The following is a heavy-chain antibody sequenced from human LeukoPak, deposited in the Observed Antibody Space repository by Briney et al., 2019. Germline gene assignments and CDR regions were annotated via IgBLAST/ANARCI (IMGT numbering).Heavy chain of an antibody. Sequence: GGSVKVSCKASGYTFTSYGISWVRQAPGQGREWMGWISAYNGNTNNAQKLQGSVTMTTDTSTSTAYMELGSLRSEDTAVYYCARHAVGVPYWGQGTLVTVSS. D-gene: IGHD6-19*01. V-gene: IGHV1-18*01. CDR2: ISAYNGNT. CDR1: GYTFTSYG. J-gene: IGHJ4*02. CDR3: ARHAVGVPY.